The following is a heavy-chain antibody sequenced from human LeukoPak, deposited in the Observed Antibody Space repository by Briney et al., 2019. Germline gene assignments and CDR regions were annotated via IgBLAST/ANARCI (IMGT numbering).Heavy chain of an antibody. CDR2: IRYDGGNK. V-gene: IGHV3-30*02. Sequence: GGSLRLSCAASGFTFSGYGMHWVRQAPGRGLEWVSFIRYDGGNKYYADSVKGRFAISRDNSKNTLYLQMNSLRAEDTAVYYCAKWVAATAAYYYYYMDVWGKGTTVTVSS. D-gene: IGHD6-13*01. CDR1: GFTFSGYG. J-gene: IGHJ6*03. CDR3: AKWVAATAAYYYYYMDV.